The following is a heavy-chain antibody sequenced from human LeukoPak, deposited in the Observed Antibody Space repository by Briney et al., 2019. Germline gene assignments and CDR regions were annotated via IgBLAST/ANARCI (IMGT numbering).Heavy chain of an antibody. CDR2: IYDSGST. Sequence: PSETLSLTCTVSGGSISSYYWSWIRQPPGKGLEWIGYIYDSGSTNYNPSLKSRVTISVDRSKNQLSLKLSSVTAADTAVYYCARGPGFHAPTTIPYYDFWSGYWDYYYYGMDVWGQGTTVTVSS. J-gene: IGHJ6*02. CDR3: ARGPGFHAPTTIPYYDFWSGYWDYYYYGMDV. V-gene: IGHV4-59*12. D-gene: IGHD3-3*01. CDR1: GGSISSYY.